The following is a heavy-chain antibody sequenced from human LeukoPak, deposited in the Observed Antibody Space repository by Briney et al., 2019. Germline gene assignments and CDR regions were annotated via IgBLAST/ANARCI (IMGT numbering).Heavy chain of an antibody. CDR1: GGSFSGYY. CDR3: ARQIDYDYVSGSFHFDH. D-gene: IGHD3-16*01. J-gene: IGHJ4*02. CDR2: INHSGST. V-gene: IGHV4-34*01. Sequence: PSETLSLTCAVYGGSFSGYYWSWIRQSPGKGLEWIGEINHSGSTNYNPSLKSRVTISVDTSKNQFSLKLSSVTAADTAVYYCARQIDYDYVSGSFHFDHWGQGTLVTVSS.